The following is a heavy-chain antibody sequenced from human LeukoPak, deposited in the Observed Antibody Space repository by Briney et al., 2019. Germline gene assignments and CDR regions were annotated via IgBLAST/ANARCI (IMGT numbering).Heavy chain of an antibody. CDR1: GYTFTSCG. Sequence: ASVKVSCKASGYTFTSCGISWVRQAPGQGLEWMGWISAYNGNTNYAQKLQGRVTMTTDTSTSTAYMELRSLRSDDTAVYYCAREVDYGDFFDYWGQGTLVTVSS. CDR3: AREVDYGDFFDY. CDR2: ISAYNGNT. D-gene: IGHD4-17*01. J-gene: IGHJ4*02. V-gene: IGHV1-18*01.